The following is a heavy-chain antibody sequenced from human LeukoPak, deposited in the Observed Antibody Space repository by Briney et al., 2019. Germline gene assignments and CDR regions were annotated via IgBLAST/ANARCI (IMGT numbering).Heavy chain of an antibody. J-gene: IGHJ4*02. CDR3: ARDRDSSGWYYFDY. CDR1: GGSFSGYY. D-gene: IGHD6-19*01. V-gene: IGHV4-59*01. CDR2: IYYSGST. Sequence: SETLSLTCAVYGGSFSGYYWSWIRQPPGKGLEWIGYIYYSGSTNYNPSLKSRVTISVDTSKNQFSLKLSSVTAADTAVYYCARDRDSSGWYYFDYWGQGTLVTVSS.